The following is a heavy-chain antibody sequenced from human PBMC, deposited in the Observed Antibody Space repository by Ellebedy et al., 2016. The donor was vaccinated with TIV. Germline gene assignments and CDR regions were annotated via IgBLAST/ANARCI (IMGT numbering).Heavy chain of an antibody. Sequence: GESLKISCAASGFTFSSYAMNWVRQAPGKGLEWVSIISGTGGSTNYADSVKGRFTISRDNSKNMLYLQMNSLRAEDTAIYYYAKSPSRKPGLLDYWGQGPLVPVSS. D-gene: IGHD1-14*01. CDR3: AKSPSRKPGLLDY. V-gene: IGHV3-23*01. CDR2: ISGTGGST. J-gene: IGHJ4*02. CDR1: GFTFSSYA.